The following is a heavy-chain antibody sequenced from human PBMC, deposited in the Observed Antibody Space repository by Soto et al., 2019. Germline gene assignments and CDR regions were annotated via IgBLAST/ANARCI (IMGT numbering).Heavy chain of an antibody. V-gene: IGHV2-5*02. D-gene: IGHD6-19*01. CDR3: AHIVVAGLGYYFDY. CDR2: IYWADDK. CDR1: GFSISSTRMA. Sequence: QITLKESGPTLVKPTQTLTLTCTFSGFSISSTRMAVGWIRQPPGQALEWLALIYWADDKRYSPFLKSRLTSSQDTSKNQVVLTMSNMDPVDTARYYCAHIVVAGLGYYFDYWGQGTLVTVSS. J-gene: IGHJ4*02.